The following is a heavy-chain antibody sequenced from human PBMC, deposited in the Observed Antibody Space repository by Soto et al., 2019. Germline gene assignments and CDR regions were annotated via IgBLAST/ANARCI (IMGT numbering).Heavy chain of an antibody. Sequence: GGSLRLSCAASGLTFSNYYMSWVRQAPGKGLEWVAIIKQDGSEKYYVDSVKGRFTISRDNAENSLYLQMNSLRVEDTAVYYCARGSGWLFDYWGQGTLVTVSS. D-gene: IGHD6-19*01. CDR3: ARGSGWLFDY. CDR2: IKQDGSEK. V-gene: IGHV3-7*01. CDR1: GLTFSNYY. J-gene: IGHJ4*02.